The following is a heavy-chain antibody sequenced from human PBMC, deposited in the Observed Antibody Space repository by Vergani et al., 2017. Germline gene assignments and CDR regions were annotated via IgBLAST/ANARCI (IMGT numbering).Heavy chain of an antibody. D-gene: IGHD1-14*01. CDR2: LSTSGTVI. J-gene: IGHJ4*02. Sequence: EVQLVESGGGVVRPGGSLRLSCAASGFTFDDYGMSWVRQAPGKGLEWVAYLSTSGTVIYYVDSVKGRFTISRDNAKTTLYLQMNSLRDEDRDVYYCAKVALQAEVDYFDSWGQGTLVTVSS. CDR1: GFTFDDYG. CDR3: AKVALQAEVDYFDS. V-gene: IGHV3-48*02.